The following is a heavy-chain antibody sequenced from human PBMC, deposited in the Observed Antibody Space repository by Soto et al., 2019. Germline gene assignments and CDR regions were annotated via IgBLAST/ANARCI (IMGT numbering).Heavy chain of an antibody. CDR2: VFYTGRA. CDR3: ARGGGYCGSTSCHTYYFDY. D-gene: IGHD2-2*02. J-gene: IGHJ4*02. Sequence: LSLTCTVSGGSLGSYYWSWIRQPPGKGLEWIGYVFYTGRANYNASLKSRVSISLDTSNYQFSLRLNSVTAADTAFYYCARGGGYCGSTSCHTYYFDYWGQGPLVTVSS. V-gene: IGHV4-59*01. CDR1: GGSLGSYY.